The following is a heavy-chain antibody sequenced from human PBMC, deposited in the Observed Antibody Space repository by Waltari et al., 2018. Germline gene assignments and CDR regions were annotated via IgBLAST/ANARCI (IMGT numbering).Heavy chain of an antibody. V-gene: IGHV1-69*04. CDR3: ALFYGSGDNDMDV. J-gene: IGHJ6*02. CDR2: VIPILGIT. D-gene: IGHD3-10*01. CDR1: GATFSSNA. Sequence: QVQLVQSGAEVKKPGSSVKVSCRASGATFSSNAISWVRQAPGQELEWMGRVIPILGITNDVQKFRGSVSITADESTSTAYMELSSLRSEDTAVYFCALFYGSGDNDMDVWGQGTTVTVSS.